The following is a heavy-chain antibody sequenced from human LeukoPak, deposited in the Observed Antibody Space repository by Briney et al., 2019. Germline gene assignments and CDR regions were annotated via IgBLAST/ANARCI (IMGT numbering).Heavy chain of an antibody. CDR2: INPSGGST. CDR1: GFTFTNYN. J-gene: IGHJ3*02. CDR3: VRVRDVYNDAYDI. Sequence: ASVKVSCKASGFTFTNYNLHWVRQAPGQRLEWMGIINPSGGSTNYAQNFQGRVTMTRDTSTSTVYMELSSLRSEDTAVYYCVRVRDVYNDAYDIWGQGKMVTVPS. V-gene: IGHV1-46*01. D-gene: IGHD5-24*01.